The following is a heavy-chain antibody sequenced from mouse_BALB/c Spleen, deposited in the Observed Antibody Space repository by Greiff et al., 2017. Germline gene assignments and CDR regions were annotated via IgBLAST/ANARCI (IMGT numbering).Heavy chain of an antibody. CDR1: GFSLTSYG. D-gene: IGHD2-2*01. V-gene: IGHV2-9*02. Sequence: VQLVESGPGLVAPSQSLSITCTVSGFSLTSYGVHWVRQPPGKGLEWLGVIWAGGSTNYNSALMSRLSISKDNSKSQVFLKMNSLQTDDTAMYYCAREGSDGYDYYFDYWGQGTTLTVSS. J-gene: IGHJ2*01. CDR2: IWAGGST. CDR3: AREGSDGYDYYFDY.